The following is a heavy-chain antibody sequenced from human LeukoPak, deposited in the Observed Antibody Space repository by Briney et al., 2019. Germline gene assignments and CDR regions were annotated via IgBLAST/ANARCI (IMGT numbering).Heavy chain of an antibody. J-gene: IGHJ4*02. CDR3: ARDYRDYVWGSYRPKYYFDY. V-gene: IGHV1-3*01. CDR2: INAGNGNT. Sequence: ASVTVSCKASGYTFTTYAIQWVRQAPGQRLEWMGWINAGNGNTKYSQKFQGRVTITRDTSASTAYMELSSLRSEDTAVYYCARDYRDYVWGSYRPKYYFDYWGQGTLVTVSS. D-gene: IGHD3-16*02. CDR1: GYTFTTYA.